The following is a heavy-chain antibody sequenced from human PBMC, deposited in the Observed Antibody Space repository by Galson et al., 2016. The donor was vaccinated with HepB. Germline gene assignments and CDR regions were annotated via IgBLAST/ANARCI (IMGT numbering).Heavy chain of an antibody. V-gene: IGHV4-34*01. CDR2: ISHSGTT. CDR3: ARRDGFNQYYFDY. J-gene: IGHJ4*02. CDR1: GGSFSADY. D-gene: IGHD5-24*01. Sequence: ETLSLTCAVSGGSFSADYWGWIRQAPGKGLEWIGEISHSGTTNYNPSLRSRVIMSVDTSKNQFSLRLSSVTAADTAVFYCARRDGFNQYYFDYWGQGTLITVSS.